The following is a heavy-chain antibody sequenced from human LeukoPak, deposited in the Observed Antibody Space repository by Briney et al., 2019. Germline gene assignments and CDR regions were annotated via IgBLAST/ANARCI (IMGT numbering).Heavy chain of an antibody. CDR3: ARHTVTRRYYFDY. CDR1: GFTFSSYS. CDR2: ISSSSSYI. J-gene: IGHJ4*02. D-gene: IGHD4-17*01. Sequence: GGSLRLFCAASGFTFSSYSMNWVRQAPGKGLEWVSSISSSSSYIYYADSVKGRFTISRDNAKNSLYLQMNSLRAEDTAVYYCARHTVTRRYYFDYWGQGTLVTVSS. V-gene: IGHV3-21*01.